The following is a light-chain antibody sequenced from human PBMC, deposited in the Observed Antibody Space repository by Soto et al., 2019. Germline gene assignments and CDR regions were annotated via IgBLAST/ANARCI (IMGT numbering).Light chain of an antibody. J-gene: IGKJ2*01. V-gene: IGKV4-1*01. CDR3: QQDARTPPT. Sequence: DIVMTQSPDSLAVSLGERATINCKSSQSVLYSSNNKNYLAWYQQRPGQPPKLLIYWASTRESGVPDRFSGSGAGTDFTLTITSLQAEDVAVYYCQQDARTPPTFGQGTKLEIK. CDR2: WAS. CDR1: QSVLYSSNNKNY.